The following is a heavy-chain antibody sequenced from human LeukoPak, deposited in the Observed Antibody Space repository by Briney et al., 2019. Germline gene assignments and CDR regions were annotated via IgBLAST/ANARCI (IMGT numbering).Heavy chain of an antibody. CDR1: GFTFSSYE. V-gene: IGHV3-48*03. J-gene: IGHJ3*02. Sequence: PGGSLRLSCAASGFTFSSYEMNWVRQAPGKGLEWVSYISSSGSTIYYADSVKGRFTISRDNIKYSLYLQMNSLRTEDTALYYCARSTAMVTWGSFDIWGQGTLVTVSS. CDR2: ISSSGSTI. D-gene: IGHD5-18*01. CDR3: ARSTAMVTWGSFDI.